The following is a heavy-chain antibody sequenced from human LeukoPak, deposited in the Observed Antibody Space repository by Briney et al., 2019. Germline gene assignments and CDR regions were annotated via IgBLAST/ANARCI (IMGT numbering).Heavy chain of an antibody. CDR3: ARALYGANSGIDY. V-gene: IGHV4-59*01. Sequence: SETLSLTCTVSGGSISSYYWSWIRQPPGKGLEWIGYIYYSGSTNYNPSLKSRVTISVDTSKNQFSLKLSSVTAADTAVYFCARALYGANSGIDYWGQGALVTVSS. J-gene: IGHJ4*02. D-gene: IGHD4-23*01. CDR1: GGSISSYY. CDR2: IYYSGST.